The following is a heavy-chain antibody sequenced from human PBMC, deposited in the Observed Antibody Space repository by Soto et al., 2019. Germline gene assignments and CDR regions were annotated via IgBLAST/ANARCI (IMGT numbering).Heavy chain of an antibody. Sequence: SETLSLTCTVSGGSISSGGYYWSWIRQHPGKGLEWIGYIYYSGSTYYNPSLKSRVTISVDTSKNQFSLKLSSVTAADTAVYYCARFIVNRPRGGAFDIWGQGIMGTVSS. J-gene: IGHJ3*02. CDR3: ARFIVNRPRGGAFDI. V-gene: IGHV4-31*03. D-gene: IGHD2-21*01. CDR1: GGSISSGGYY. CDR2: IYYSGST.